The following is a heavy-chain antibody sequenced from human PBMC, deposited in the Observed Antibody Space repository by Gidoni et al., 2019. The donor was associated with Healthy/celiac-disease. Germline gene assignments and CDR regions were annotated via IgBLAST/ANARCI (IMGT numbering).Heavy chain of an antibody. J-gene: IGHJ3*02. V-gene: IGHV1-2*02. D-gene: IGHD3-22*01. CDR1: GYSFTGYY. CDR3: ARGAYYYDSSGYYDNPLFNAFDI. Sequence: QVQLVQSGAEVKKPGASVKVSCKASGYSFTGYYMHWVRQAPGQGLEWMGWINPNSGGTNYAQKFQGRVTMTRDTSISTAYMELSRLRSDDTAVYYCARGAYYYDSSGYYDNPLFNAFDIWGQGTMVTVSS. CDR2: INPNSGGT.